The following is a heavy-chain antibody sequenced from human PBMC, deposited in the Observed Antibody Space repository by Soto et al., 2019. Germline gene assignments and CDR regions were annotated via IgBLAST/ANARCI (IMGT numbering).Heavy chain of an antibody. D-gene: IGHD2-2*01. CDR1: GFTFSSYG. Sequence: GGSLRLSCAASGFTFSSYGMHWVRQAPGKGLEWVAVIWYDGSNKYYADSVKGRFTISRDNSKNTLYLQMNSLRAEDTAVYYCARAIRKVGPDRPYCSSTSCFPNYYYMDVWGKGTTVTVSS. CDR2: IWYDGSNK. CDR3: ARAIRKVGPDRPYCSSTSCFPNYYYMDV. V-gene: IGHV3-33*01. J-gene: IGHJ6*03.